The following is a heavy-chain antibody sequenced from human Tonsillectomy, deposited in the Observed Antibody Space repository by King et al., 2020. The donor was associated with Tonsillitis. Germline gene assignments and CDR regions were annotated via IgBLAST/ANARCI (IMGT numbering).Heavy chain of an antibody. CDR3: ARERIYYSYMDV. D-gene: IGHD2-15*01. J-gene: IGHJ6*03. CDR2: ISSSSSTI. CDR1: GFTFSSYS. Sequence: VQLVESGGGLVQPGGSLRLSFAASGFTFSSYSMNWVRQAPGKGLDWVAYISSSSSTIYYADSMKGRFTVSRDSATNSLFLQMNSLRAEDTAVYYCARERIYYSYMDVWGKGTTVTVSS. V-gene: IGHV3-48*01.